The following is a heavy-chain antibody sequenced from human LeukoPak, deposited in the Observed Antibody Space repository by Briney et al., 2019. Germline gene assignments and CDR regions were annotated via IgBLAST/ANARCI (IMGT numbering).Heavy chain of an antibody. Sequence: NPGGPLRLSCAASGFTFSSDSMNWVRQAPGKGLEWVSSISSTSGFISYADSVKGRFTISRDNAKSSLYLQMNSLRAEDTALYYCARVHSGYGPDYIDHWGQGTPVTVSS. CDR1: GFTFSSDS. V-gene: IGHV3-21*06. D-gene: IGHD5-12*01. CDR2: ISSTSGFI. J-gene: IGHJ4*02. CDR3: ARVHSGYGPDYIDH.